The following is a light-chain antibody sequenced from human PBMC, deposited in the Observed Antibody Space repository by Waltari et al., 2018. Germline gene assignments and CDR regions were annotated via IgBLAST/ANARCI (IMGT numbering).Light chain of an antibody. CDR2: DIS. Sequence: ETVLTPSPVPLSVSPGERVALSCRASQGFRGFLAWYQQKPGQAPRLLVYDISTRATGIPARFSGSGSETEFTLTISGLQSEDFAVYYCQQYGSWPLTFGGGTKVDLK. V-gene: IGKV3-15*01. CDR3: QQYGSWPLT. J-gene: IGKJ4*01. CDR1: QGFRGF.